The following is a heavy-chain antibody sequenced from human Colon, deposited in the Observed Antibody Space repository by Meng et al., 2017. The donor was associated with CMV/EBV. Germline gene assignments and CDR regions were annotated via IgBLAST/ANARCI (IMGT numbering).Heavy chain of an antibody. CDR1: GGSISRDDYY. J-gene: IGHJ5*02. CDR3: ARDTKWFNWFDP. V-gene: IGHV4-39*07. D-gene: IGHD3-22*01. CDR2: IYYNGYA. Sequence: SETLSLTCTVSGGSISRDDYYWGWIRQPPGKGLEWIGSIYYNGYASFNPSLKSRVNISVDTSKNQFSLKLNSLTAADTAVYYWARDTKWFNWFDPWGQGTLVTVSS.